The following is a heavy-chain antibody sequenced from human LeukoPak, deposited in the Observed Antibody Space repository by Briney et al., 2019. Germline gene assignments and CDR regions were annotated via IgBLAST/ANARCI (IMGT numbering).Heavy chain of an antibody. CDR1: GFTFSSYE. D-gene: IGHD5-12*01. Sequence: GGSLRLSCAASGFTFSSYEMNWVRQAPGKGLEWVSYISSSGSTIYYADSVKGRFTISRDNAKNSMYVQMNSLRVEDTALYYCARTDSGYDSDAFDIWGQGTMVTVSS. CDR2: ISSSGSTI. J-gene: IGHJ3*02. CDR3: ARTDSGYDSDAFDI. V-gene: IGHV3-48*03.